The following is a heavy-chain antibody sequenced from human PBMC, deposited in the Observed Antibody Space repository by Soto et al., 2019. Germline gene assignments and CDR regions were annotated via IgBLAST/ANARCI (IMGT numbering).Heavy chain of an antibody. D-gene: IGHD3-16*01. CDR2: IYYSGTT. CDR1: GGSISTYF. V-gene: IGHV4-59*01. CDR3: ARGRDLRLFDY. J-gene: IGHJ4*02. Sequence: SETLSLTCTVSGGSISTYFWSWIRQPPGKGLEWIGNIYYSGTTDYNPSLKSRVTLSVDASKNQFSLRLSSVTAADTAVYYCARGRDLRLFDYWGQGTLVTVSS.